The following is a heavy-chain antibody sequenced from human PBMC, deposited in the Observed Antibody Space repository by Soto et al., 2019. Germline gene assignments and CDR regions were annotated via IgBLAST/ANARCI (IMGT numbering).Heavy chain of an antibody. J-gene: IGHJ4*02. CDR2: IIPIFGTA. D-gene: IGHD4-17*01. CDR3: ARGPGLDYGDYVRYFDY. V-gene: IGHV1-69*13. Sequence: SVKVSCKASGGTFSSYAISWVRQAPGQGLEWMGGIIPIFGTANYAQKFQGRVTITADESTSTAYMELSSLRSEDTAVYYCARGPGLDYGDYVRYFDYWGQGTLVTVSS. CDR1: GGTFSSYA.